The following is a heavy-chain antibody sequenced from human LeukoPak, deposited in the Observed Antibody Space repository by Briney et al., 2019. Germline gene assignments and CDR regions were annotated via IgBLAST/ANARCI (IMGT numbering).Heavy chain of an antibody. J-gene: IGHJ4*02. D-gene: IGHD4-17*01. CDR2: INPSSGRT. V-gene: IGHV1-46*01. CDR1: GYTFTSYY. Sequence: ASVKVSCKASGYTFTSYYMHWVRQAPGQGLEWMAMINPSSGRTNYAQKFQGRVTMTTDTSTSTAYMELRSLRSDDTAVYYCAREGDYGDYYFDYWGQGTLVTVSS. CDR3: AREGDYGDYYFDY.